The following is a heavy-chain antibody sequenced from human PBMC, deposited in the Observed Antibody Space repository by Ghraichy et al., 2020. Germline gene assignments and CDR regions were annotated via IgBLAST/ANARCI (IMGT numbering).Heavy chain of an antibody. D-gene: IGHD2-2*01. Sequence: GGSLRLSCAASGFTFSSYSMNWVRQAPGKGLEWVSSISSSSTYIYYADSVKGRFTISRDNAKNSLYLQMNSLRAEDTAVYYCATRSPHLGSCSSITCDDAFDIWGQGTMVTVSS. J-gene: IGHJ3*02. CDR2: ISSSSTYI. CDR3: ATRSPHLGSCSSITCDDAFDI. V-gene: IGHV3-21*01. CDR1: GFTFSSYS.